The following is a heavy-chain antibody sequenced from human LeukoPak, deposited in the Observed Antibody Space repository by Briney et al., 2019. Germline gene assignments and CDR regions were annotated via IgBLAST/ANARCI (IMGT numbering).Heavy chain of an antibody. CDR1: GYTFTSYG. V-gene: IGHV1-18*01. CDR3: ARDQTRNSTSPAYGP. J-gene: IGHJ5*02. Sequence: ASVKVSCKASGYTFTSYGISWVRQAPGQGLEWMGWISAYNGNTNYAQKLQGRVTMTTDTSTSTAYMELRSLRSDDTAVYYCARDQTRNSTSPAYGPWGQGTLVTVSS. D-gene: IGHD2-2*01. CDR2: ISAYNGNT.